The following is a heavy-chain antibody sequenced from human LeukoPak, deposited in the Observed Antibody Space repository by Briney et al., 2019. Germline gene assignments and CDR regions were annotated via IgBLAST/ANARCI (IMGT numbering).Heavy chain of an antibody. CDR2: ISGSGGST. CDR3: AKDIAAAGTSDY. Sequence: GGSLRLSCAASGFTFSSHSMNWVRQAPGKGLEWVSAISGSGGSTYYADSVKGRFTISRDNSKNTLYLQMNSLRAEDTAVYYCAKDIAAAGTSDYWGQGTLVTVSS. CDR1: GFTFSSHS. V-gene: IGHV3-23*01. D-gene: IGHD6-13*01. J-gene: IGHJ4*02.